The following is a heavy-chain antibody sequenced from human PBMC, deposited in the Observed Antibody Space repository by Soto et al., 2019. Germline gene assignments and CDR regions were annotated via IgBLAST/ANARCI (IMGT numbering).Heavy chain of an antibody. CDR1: TVTINVHG. CDR3: ARDIWSGDYKWFDS. V-gene: IGHV3-30*03. D-gene: IGHD3-3*01. J-gene: IGHJ5*01. Sequence: SLRLSCTSSTVTINVHGIQWVRQAPGKGLEWVAFISNDGRAQYYADSVKGRFTISRDYSKNTVDLQMNSLRNEETAVYYCARDIWSGDYKWFDSRGPGTLVTVSS. CDR2: ISNDGRAQ.